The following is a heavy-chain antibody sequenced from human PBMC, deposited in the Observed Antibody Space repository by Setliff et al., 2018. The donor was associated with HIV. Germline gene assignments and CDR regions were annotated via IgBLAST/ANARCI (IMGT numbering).Heavy chain of an antibody. CDR3: TRHLPVYYGSGVSYYFDY. Sequence: PSETLSLTCNVSGDSISRYYWSWIRQPPGKGLEWIGYIANDGSTNYNPPLKSRLSISGDTSKNQVSLKLTSVTAADTAVYYCTRHLPVYYGSGVSYYFDYWGQGTLVTVSS. V-gene: IGHV4-59*08. CDR2: IANDGST. J-gene: IGHJ4*02. D-gene: IGHD3-10*01. CDR1: GDSISRYY.